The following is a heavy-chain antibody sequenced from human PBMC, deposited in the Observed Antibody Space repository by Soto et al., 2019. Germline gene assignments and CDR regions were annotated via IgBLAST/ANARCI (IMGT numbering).Heavy chain of an antibody. J-gene: IGHJ6*02. Sequence: PGGSLRLSCTASGFTFSSYAMSWVRQAPGKGLELVSAISASGGSIYYADSVKGRFAISRDNSKNTLYLQMNSLRAEDTAVYYCAKGESIYYYYGMDVWGQGTTVTVSS. CDR2: ISASGGSI. CDR1: GFTFSSYA. V-gene: IGHV3-23*01. CDR3: AKGESIYYYYGMDV. D-gene: IGHD3-3*02.